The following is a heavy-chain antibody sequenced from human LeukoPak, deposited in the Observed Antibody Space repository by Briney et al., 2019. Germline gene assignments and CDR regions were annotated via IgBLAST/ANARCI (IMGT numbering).Heavy chain of an antibody. D-gene: IGHD6-6*01. Sequence: GGSLRLSCAASGFTFSSYAMSWVRQAPGKGLEWVSTISSSGGSTFYAESVKGRFTISRDNSENTLYLQMNSLRVEDTAVYYCARAAQVTGRPNLGGHFDYWGQGTLVTVSS. J-gene: IGHJ4*02. CDR1: GFTFSSYA. V-gene: IGHV3-23*01. CDR2: ISSSGGST. CDR3: ARAAQVTGRPNLGGHFDY.